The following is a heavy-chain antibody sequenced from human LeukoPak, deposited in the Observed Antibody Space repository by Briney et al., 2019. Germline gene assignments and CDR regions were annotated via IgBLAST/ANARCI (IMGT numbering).Heavy chain of an antibody. CDR3: ARSRYYDSSSFDP. Sequence: SETLSLTCTVSGGSITASSYYWGWIRQPPGKGLEWIGSIYYGESTYYNPSLKSRLTMSVDTSRNQFSLKVNSVTAADTAVYYCARSRYYDSSSFDPWGQGTLVTVSS. J-gene: IGHJ5*02. D-gene: IGHD3-22*01. V-gene: IGHV4-39*01. CDR1: GGSITASSYY. CDR2: IYYGEST.